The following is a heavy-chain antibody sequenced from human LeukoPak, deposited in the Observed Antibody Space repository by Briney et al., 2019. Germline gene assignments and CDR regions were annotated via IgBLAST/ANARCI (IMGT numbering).Heavy chain of an antibody. CDR1: GDTFSSYT. D-gene: IGHD4-17*01. V-gene: IGHV1-69*05. Sequence: ASVKVSCKASGDTFSSYTISCVRQAPGQGLEWMGRIIPIFGTTNYAQKFQGRVTITTDEFTSTAYMELSSLRSEDTAVYYCASSSVTTEVWYFDYWGQGTLVTVSS. J-gene: IGHJ4*02. CDR3: ASSSVTTEVWYFDY. CDR2: IIPIFGTT.